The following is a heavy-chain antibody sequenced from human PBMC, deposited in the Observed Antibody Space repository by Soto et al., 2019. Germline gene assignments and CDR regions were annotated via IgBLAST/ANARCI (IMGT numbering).Heavy chain of an antibody. V-gene: IGHV4-61*01. CDR2: IYYSGST. Sequence: SETLSLTCTVSGGSVSSGSYYWSWIRQPPGKGLEWIGYIYYSGSTNYNPSLKSRVTISVDTSKNQFYLKLSSVTAADTAVYYCARVPTRRRWFDPWGQGTLVTVSS. CDR1: GGSVSSGSYY. CDR3: ARVPTRRRWFDP. J-gene: IGHJ5*02.